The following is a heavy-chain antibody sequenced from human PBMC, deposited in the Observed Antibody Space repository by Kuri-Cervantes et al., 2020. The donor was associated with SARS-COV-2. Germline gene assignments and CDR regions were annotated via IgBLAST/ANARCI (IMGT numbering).Heavy chain of an antibody. J-gene: IGHJ4*02. Sequence: GGFLRLPCAASGFTFSSYAMHWVRQAPGKGLEWVAVISYDGSNKYYADSVKGRFTISRDNSKNTLYLQMNSLRAEDTAVYYCARGGGYDLWSGFDYWGQGTLVTVSS. CDR1: GFTFSSYA. CDR2: ISYDGSNK. V-gene: IGHV3-30-3*01. D-gene: IGHD3-3*01. CDR3: ARGGGYDLWSGFDY.